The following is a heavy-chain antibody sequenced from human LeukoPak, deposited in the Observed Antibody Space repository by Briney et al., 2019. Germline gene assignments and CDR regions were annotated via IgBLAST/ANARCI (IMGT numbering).Heavy chain of an antibody. J-gene: IGHJ4*02. D-gene: IGHD5-18*01. Sequence: SETLSLTCTVSGYSISSGYYWGWIRQPPGKGLEWIGSIYHSGSTYYNPSLKSRVTISVDTSKNQFSLKLSSVTAADTAVYYCASQGPTGDTAMVSVYWGQGTLVTVSS. CDR2: IYHSGST. CDR3: ASQGPTGDTAMVSVY. CDR1: GYSISSGYY. V-gene: IGHV4-38-2*02.